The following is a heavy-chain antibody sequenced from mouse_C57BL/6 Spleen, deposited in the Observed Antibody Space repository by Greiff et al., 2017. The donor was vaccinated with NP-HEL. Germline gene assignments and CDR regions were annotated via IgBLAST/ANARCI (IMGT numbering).Heavy chain of an antibody. Sequence: QVQLQESGPGLVAPSQSLSITCTVSGFSLTSYAISWVRQPPGKGLEWLGVIWTGGGTNYNSALKSRLSISKDNSKSQVFLKMNSRQTDDTARYYWASLYGNYAFYYAMDYGGQGTSVTVSS. CDR3: ASLYGNYAFYYAMDY. D-gene: IGHD2-1*01. CDR2: IWTGGGT. V-gene: IGHV2-9-1*01. CDR1: GFSLTSYA. J-gene: IGHJ4*01.